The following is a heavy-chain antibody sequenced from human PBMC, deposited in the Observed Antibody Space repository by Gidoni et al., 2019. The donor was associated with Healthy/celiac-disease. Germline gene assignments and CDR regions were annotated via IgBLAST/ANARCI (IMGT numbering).Heavy chain of an antibody. CDR3: ASRSRYCSSTSCPNWFDP. V-gene: IGHV4-34*01. J-gene: IGHJ5*02. D-gene: IGHD2-2*01. CDR2: INHSGST. CDR1: GGSFSGYY. Sequence: QVQLQQWGAGLLKPSETLSLTCAVYGGSFSGYYWSWIRQPPGKGLEWIGEINHSGSTNYNPSLKSRVTISVDTSKNQFSLKLSSVTAADTAVYYCASRSRYCSSTSCPNWFDPWGQGTLVTVSS.